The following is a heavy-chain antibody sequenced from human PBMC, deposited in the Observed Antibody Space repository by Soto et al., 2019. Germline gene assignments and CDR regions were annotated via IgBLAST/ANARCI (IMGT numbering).Heavy chain of an antibody. CDR1: GGSFSGYY. J-gene: IGHJ5*02. CDR2: INHSGST. D-gene: IGHD6-13*01. CDR3: ARGFKGSWPYYVGWFDP. Sequence: QVQLQQWGAGLLKPSETLSLTCAVYGGSFSGYYWSWIRQPPGKGLEWIGEINHSGSTNYNPSLKSRVTISVDTSKNQFSLKLSSVTAADTAVYYCARGFKGSWPYYVGWFDPWGQGTLVTVSS. V-gene: IGHV4-34*01.